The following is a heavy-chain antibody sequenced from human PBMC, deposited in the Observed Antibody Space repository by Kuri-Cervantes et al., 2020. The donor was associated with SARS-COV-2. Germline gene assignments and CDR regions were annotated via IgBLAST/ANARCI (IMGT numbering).Heavy chain of an antibody. CDR3: ARVRRHYDSSGYYLNWFDP. J-gene: IGHJ5*02. CDR2: IYYSGST. Sequence: SETLSLTCTVSGGSISSHYWSWIRQPPGKGLEWIGYIYYSGSTNYNPSLKSRVTISVDTSKNQFSPKLSSVTAADTAVYYCARVRRHYDSSGYYLNWFDPWGQGTLVTVSS. D-gene: IGHD3-22*01. CDR1: GGSISSHY. V-gene: IGHV4-59*11.